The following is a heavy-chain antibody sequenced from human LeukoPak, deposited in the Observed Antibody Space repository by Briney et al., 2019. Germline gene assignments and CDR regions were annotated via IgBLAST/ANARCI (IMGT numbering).Heavy chain of an antibody. V-gene: IGHV3-74*01. Sequence: GGSLRLSCVASGLTLSGYWMHWVRQAPGKGLVWVSRINGDASSTSYADSVKGRFTISRGNAKSTLYLQMNSLRVEGTAVYYCARARGNTYGYFEYWGQGTLVTVSS. CDR2: INGDASST. CDR3: ARARGNTYGYFEY. CDR1: GLTLSGYW. D-gene: IGHD5-18*01. J-gene: IGHJ4*02.